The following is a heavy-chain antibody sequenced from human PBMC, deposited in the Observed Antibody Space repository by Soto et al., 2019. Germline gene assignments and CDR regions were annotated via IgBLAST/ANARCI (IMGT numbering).Heavy chain of an antibody. CDR3: ARRPVITFGGVEDFDY. CDR1: GYTFTSYG. J-gene: IGHJ4*02. Sequence: QVQLVQSGAEVKKPGASVKVSCKASGYTFTSYGISWVRQAPGQGLEWMGWISAYNGNTNYAQKLQGRVTMTTDTTTSTADMELRSLRSDDTAVYYCARRPVITFGGVEDFDYWGQGTLVTVSS. V-gene: IGHV1-18*01. D-gene: IGHD3-16*01. CDR2: ISAYNGNT.